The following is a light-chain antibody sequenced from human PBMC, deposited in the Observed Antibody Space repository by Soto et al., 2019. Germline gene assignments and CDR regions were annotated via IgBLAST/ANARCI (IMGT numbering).Light chain of an antibody. J-gene: IGKJ2*01. CDR2: DAS. V-gene: IGKV1-5*01. CDR3: QQYNIWPPYT. CDR1: QSISSW. Sequence: DIQMTQSPSTLSASVGDRVTITCRASQSISSWLAWYQQKPGKAPKLLIYDASTRASGIPARFSGSGSGTEFTLTISGLQSEDFALYYCQQYNIWPPYTFGQGTKLEIK.